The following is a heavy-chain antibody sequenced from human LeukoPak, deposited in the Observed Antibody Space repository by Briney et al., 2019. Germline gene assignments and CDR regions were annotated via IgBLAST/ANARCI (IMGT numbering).Heavy chain of an antibody. Sequence: PGRSLRLSCAASGFTFSSYGMHWVRQAPGKGLEWVADISYDGSNKYYADSVKGRFTISRDNSKNTLYLQMNSLRAEDTAVYYCAKTPAAAGPFDYWGQGTLVTVSS. CDR3: AKTPAAAGPFDY. J-gene: IGHJ4*02. V-gene: IGHV3-30*18. CDR2: ISYDGSNK. CDR1: GFTFSSYG. D-gene: IGHD6-13*01.